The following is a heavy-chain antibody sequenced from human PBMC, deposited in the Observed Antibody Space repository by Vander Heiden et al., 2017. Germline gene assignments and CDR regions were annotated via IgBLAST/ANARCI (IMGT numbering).Heavy chain of an antibody. V-gene: IGHV1-2*02. Sequence: QVQLVQPGAEVKKPGASVKVSCKASGYTFTRYYMHWVRQAPGQGLEWMGWINPNSGGTNYAQKFQGRVTMTRDTSISTAYMELSRLRSDDTAVYYCARDKTRNNYYYYGMDVWGQGTTVTVSS. J-gene: IGHJ6*02. CDR1: GYTFTRYY. CDR3: ARDKTRNNYYYYGMDV. D-gene: IGHD1-1*01. CDR2: INPNSGGT.